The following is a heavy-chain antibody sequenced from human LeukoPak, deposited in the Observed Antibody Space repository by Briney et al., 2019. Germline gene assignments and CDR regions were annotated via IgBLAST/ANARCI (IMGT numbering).Heavy chain of an antibody. J-gene: IGHJ4*02. CDR3: AKDSYHNSGLFIDY. CDR1: GGSISSYY. Sequence: SETLSLTCTVSGGSISSYYWSWIRQPPGKGLEWIGYIYYSGSTNYNPSLKSRVTISVDTSKNQFSLKLSSVTAADTAVYYCAKDSYHNSGLFIDYWGQGTLVTVSS. D-gene: IGHD1-20*01. CDR2: IYYSGST. V-gene: IGHV4-59*01.